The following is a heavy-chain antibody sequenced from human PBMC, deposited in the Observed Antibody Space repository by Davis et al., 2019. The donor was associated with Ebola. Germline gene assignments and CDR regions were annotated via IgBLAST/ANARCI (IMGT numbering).Heavy chain of an antibody. J-gene: IGHJ4*02. D-gene: IGHD6-19*01. Sequence: SETLSLTCTVSGVSISSSSDYWGWIRQPPGKGLEWIGSITSGGTTYYNPSLKSRLTISVDTSKNQFSLILRSVTATDTAVYFCARHDFHNSGYPFDYWGQGTLVNVSS. CDR2: ITSGGTT. CDR1: GVSISSSSDY. CDR3: ARHDFHNSGYPFDY. V-gene: IGHV4-39*01.